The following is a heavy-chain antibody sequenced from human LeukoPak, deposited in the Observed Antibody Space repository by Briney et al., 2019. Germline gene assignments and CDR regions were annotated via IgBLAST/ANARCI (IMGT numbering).Heavy chain of an antibody. CDR3: TTIGYGGYEANY. V-gene: IGHV3-15*01. CDR2: IRSKTDGGTT. CDR1: GFTFSNAW. D-gene: IGHD5-12*01. Sequence: GGSLRLSCAASGFTFSNAWMNWVRQAPGKGLEWVGRIRSKTDGGTTDYAAPVRGRFTISRDDSADTVYLVLNSLRTEDTAVYYCTTIGYGGYEANYWGQGTLVIVSS. J-gene: IGHJ4*02.